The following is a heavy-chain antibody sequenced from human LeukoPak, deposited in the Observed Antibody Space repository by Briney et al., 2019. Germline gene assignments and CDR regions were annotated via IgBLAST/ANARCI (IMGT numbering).Heavy chain of an antibody. CDR1: GFTFSSYA. V-gene: IGHV3-23*01. D-gene: IGHD3-22*01. J-gene: IGHJ4*02. CDR2: ISGSGGST. Sequence: GGSLRLSCAASGFTFSSYAMSWVRQAPGKELEWVSAISGSGGSTYYADSVKGRFTISRDNSKNTLYLQMNSLRAEDTAVYYCAADAYYYDSSGYSFDCWGQGTLVTVSS. CDR3: AADAYYYDSSGYSFDC.